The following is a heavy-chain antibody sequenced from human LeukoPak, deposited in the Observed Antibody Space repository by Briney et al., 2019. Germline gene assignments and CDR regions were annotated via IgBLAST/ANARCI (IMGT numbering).Heavy chain of an antibody. J-gene: IGHJ4*02. CDR1: GYTFTSYD. CDR3: ARDLDQYSGRFGGFGHDF. D-gene: IGHD1-26*01. Sequence: ASVKVSCKASGYTFTSYDFNWLRQATGQGPEWMGWMNPNSGATDYAQKLQGRVTMTTDTSTSTAYMELRSLRSDDTAVYYCARDLDQYSGRFGGFGHDFWGQGTLATVSS. CDR2: MNPNSGAT. V-gene: IGHV1-8*01.